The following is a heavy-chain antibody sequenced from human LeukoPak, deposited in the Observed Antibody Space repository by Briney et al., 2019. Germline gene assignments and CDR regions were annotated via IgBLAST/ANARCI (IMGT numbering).Heavy chain of an antibody. D-gene: IGHD5-18*01. CDR3: ASRKDTPHLPDY. Sequence: PGGSLRLSCAASGFTFSLYAMHWVRQAPGKGLEWVSVISYDGTKKYCADSVRGRFTVSRDNSQNTLYLQMNSLKPEDTAVYYCASRKDTPHLPDYWGQGTLVTVSS. CDR1: GFTFSLYA. V-gene: IGHV3-30-3*01. J-gene: IGHJ4*02. CDR2: ISYDGTKK.